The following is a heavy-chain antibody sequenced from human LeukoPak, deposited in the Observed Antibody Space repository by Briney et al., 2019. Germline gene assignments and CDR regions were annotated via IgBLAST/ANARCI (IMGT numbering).Heavy chain of an antibody. CDR3: AREICGGGRCHQAFDY. Sequence: ASVTVSCKASGYTFTDCFIHWARQAPGRGLEWMGWLNPVTGDTNYTQKFQGRVTVTRVTSMTTAYMALSSLMSDDTAVYYCAREICGGGRCHQAFDYWGQGSLLTVSS. CDR2: LNPVTGDT. J-gene: IGHJ4*02. V-gene: IGHV1-2*02. CDR1: GYTFTDCF. D-gene: IGHD2-15*01.